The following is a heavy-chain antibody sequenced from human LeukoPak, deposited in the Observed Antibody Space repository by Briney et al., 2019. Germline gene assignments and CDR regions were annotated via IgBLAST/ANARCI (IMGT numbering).Heavy chain of an antibody. CDR1: GFTFSSYA. CDR3: AKGGYGPGTYNWFDP. CDR2: ISGSGGGT. Sequence: PGGSLRLSCAASGFTFSSYAMFWVRQAPGKGLECVSYISGSGGGTSNADSVKGRFTLSRDNSRNTLYLQMNSLRAEDTAVYYCAKGGYGPGTYNWFDPWGQGTLVTVSS. V-gene: IGHV3-23*01. D-gene: IGHD3-10*01. J-gene: IGHJ5*02.